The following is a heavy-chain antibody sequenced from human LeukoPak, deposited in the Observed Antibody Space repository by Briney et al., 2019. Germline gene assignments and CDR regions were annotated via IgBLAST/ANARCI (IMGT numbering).Heavy chain of an antibody. CDR3: ARAARPGYCSSTRCYFPFDP. Sequence: SSVKVSCKASGCTFNGYYMHWVRQAPGQGREWMGRIIPILGIANYAQKFQGRVTITADKSTSTAFMELSSLSSEDTGVSFCARAARPGYCSSTRCYFPFDPWGQGKLVTVSS. D-gene: IGHD2-2*03. J-gene: IGHJ5*02. CDR2: IIPILGIA. V-gene: IGHV1-69*04. CDR1: GCTFNGYY.